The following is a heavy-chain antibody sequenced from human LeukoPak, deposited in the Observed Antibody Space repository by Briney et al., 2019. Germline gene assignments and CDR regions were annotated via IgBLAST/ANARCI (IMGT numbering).Heavy chain of an antibody. Sequence: PGGSLRLSCEASGFTFSSYAMHWVRQAPGKGLEWVALVSSDGSLRYYADSVKGRFTISRDNSKNLVSLQMNSLGREDTAVYYCARPLAVTGQKEQASAHWGQGALVAVSS. CDR2: VSSDGSLR. CDR1: GFTFSSYA. V-gene: IGHV3-30*03. J-gene: IGHJ4*02. D-gene: IGHD6-19*01. CDR3: ARPLAVTGQKEQASAH.